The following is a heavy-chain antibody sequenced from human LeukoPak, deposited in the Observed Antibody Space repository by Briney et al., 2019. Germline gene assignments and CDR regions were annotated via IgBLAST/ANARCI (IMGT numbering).Heavy chain of an antibody. D-gene: IGHD5-12*01. Sequence: GGSPRLSCAASGFTFSNAWMSWVRQAPGKGLEWVGRIKSKTDGGTTDYAAPVKGRFTISRDDSKNTLYLQMNSLKTEDTAVYYCTTDLVVIVATFRQGGVDYWGQGTLVTVSS. V-gene: IGHV3-15*01. CDR3: TTDLVVIVATFRQGGVDY. J-gene: IGHJ4*02. CDR1: GFTFSNAW. CDR2: IKSKTDGGTT.